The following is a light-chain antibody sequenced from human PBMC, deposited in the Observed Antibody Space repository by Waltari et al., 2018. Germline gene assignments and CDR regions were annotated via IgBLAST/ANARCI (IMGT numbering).Light chain of an antibody. CDR1: QGISSY. CDR3: QQYYSYPRT. V-gene: IGKV1-8*01. J-gene: IGKJ2*01. CDR2: AAS. Sequence: AIRITQSPSSLSASTGDRVTITCRASQGISSYLAWYQQKPGKAPKLLIYAASTLQSGVPSRFSGSGSRTDFTLTISCLQSEDFATYYCQQYYSYPRTFGQGTNLEIK.